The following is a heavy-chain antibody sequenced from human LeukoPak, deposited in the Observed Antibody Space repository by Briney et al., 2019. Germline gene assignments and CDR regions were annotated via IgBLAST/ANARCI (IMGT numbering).Heavy chain of an antibody. CDR2: INKDGSDI. D-gene: IGHD3-10*01. J-gene: IGHJ4*02. CDR1: GFTFSNYW. V-gene: IGHV3-74*01. Sequence: GGSLRLSCAASGFTFSNYWMNWVRQAPGKGLVWVSRINKDGSDISYADSVKGRFTISRDNSKNTMYLQMNSLRAEDTAVYYCARDRGLGRDYVDYWGQGTLVTVSS. CDR3: ARDRGLGRDYVDY.